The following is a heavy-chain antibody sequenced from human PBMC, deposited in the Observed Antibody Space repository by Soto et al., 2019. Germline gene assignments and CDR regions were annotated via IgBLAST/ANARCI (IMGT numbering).Heavy chain of an antibody. J-gene: IGHJ4*02. D-gene: IGHD4-4*01. V-gene: IGHV4-59*08. CDR3: ARGDYSIYFDY. CDR2: IYYSGST. CDR1: GGSISSYY. Sequence: SEILSLTCTVSGGSISSYYWSWIRQPPGQGLEWIGYIYYSGSTNYNPSLKSRVTISVDTSKNQFSLKLSSVTAADTAVYYCARGDYSIYFDYWGQGTLVPVSS.